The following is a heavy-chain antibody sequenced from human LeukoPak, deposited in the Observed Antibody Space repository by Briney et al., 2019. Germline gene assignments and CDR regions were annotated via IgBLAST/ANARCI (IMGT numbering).Heavy chain of an antibody. D-gene: IGHD2-2*01. CDR3: ASEGGYCSSTSCWKWFDP. J-gene: IGHJ5*02. CDR2: INSDGSST. Sequence: PGGSLRLSCAASGFTFSSYWMHWVRQAPGKGLVWVSRINSDGSSTSHADSVKGRFTISRDNAKNTLYLQMNSLKAEDTAVYYCASEGGYCSSTSCWKWFDPWGQGTLVTVSS. CDR1: GFTFSSYW. V-gene: IGHV3-74*01.